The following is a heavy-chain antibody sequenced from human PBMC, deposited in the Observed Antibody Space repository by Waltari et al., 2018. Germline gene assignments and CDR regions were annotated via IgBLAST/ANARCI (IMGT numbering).Heavy chain of an antibody. CDR1: GGSISSSSYY. V-gene: IGHV4-39*01. CDR3: ARPGCGRQLASNWFDP. CDR2: IYYSRRS. Sequence: QLQLQESGPGLVKPSETLSLTCTVSGGSISSSSYYWGWIRPPPGKGLEWIGSIYYSRRSNSNPSRKGRVTISVDTSKNQFSLKLSSVTAADTAVYYCARPGCGRQLASNWFDPGGQGTLVTVSS. D-gene: IGHD6-6*01. J-gene: IGHJ5*02.